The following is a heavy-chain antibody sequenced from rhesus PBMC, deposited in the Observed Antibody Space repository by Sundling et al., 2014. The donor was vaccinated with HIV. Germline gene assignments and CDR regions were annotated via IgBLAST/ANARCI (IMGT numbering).Heavy chain of an antibody. CDR3: ARQLVVVAPFHY. Sequence: QVQLQESGPGVVKPSETLSLTCAVSGGSISGYYWSWIRQPPGKGLEWIGNFYGSSGTAYYNPSLKSRITISKDTSKNQFSLKLNSVTAADTAVYYCARQLVVVAPFHYWGQGVLVTVSS. CDR1: GGSISGYY. CDR2: FYGSSGTA. D-gene: IGHD2-21*01. V-gene: IGHV4-165*01. J-gene: IGHJ4*01.